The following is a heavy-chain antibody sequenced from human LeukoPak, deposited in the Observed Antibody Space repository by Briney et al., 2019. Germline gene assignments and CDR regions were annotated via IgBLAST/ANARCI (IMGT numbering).Heavy chain of an antibody. CDR1: GGSISSGGYY. Sequence: SQTLSLTCTVSGGSISSGGYYRSWIRQHPGKGLEWIGYIYYSGSTYYNPSLKSRVTISVDTSKNQFSLKLSSVTAADTAVYYCARGGGSSSIASSLDRGVFDYWGQGTLVTVSS. CDR3: ARGGGSSSIASSLDRGVFDY. D-gene: IGHD6-6*01. V-gene: IGHV4-31*03. CDR2: IYYSGST. J-gene: IGHJ4*02.